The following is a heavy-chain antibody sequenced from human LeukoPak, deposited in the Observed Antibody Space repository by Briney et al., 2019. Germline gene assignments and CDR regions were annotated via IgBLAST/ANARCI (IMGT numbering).Heavy chain of an antibody. CDR3: ARRLKNSSGIDY. V-gene: IGHV5-51*01. Sequence: GESLKISCKGSGYSFTSYWIGWVRQMPGKGPEWMGIMYPGDSDTTYSPSFQGQVTISADKSISTAYLQWSSLNASDTAMYYCARRLKNSSGIDYWGQGTLVTVSS. D-gene: IGHD1-7*01. J-gene: IGHJ4*02. CDR1: GYSFTSYW. CDR2: MYPGDSDT.